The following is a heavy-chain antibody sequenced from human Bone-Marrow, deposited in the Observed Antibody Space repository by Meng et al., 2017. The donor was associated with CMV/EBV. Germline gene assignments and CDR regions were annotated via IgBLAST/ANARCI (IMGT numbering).Heavy chain of an antibody. Sequence: GESLKIACAASGFTLSRYWMHWVRQVPGKGLVWVSRTNEDGSLTNYADAVEGRFTISRDNAKNTLFLQMNSLRAEDTAVYYCAKGAGHDLDYWGQGTLVTVPQ. V-gene: IGHV3-74*01. D-gene: IGHD1-1*01. CDR2: TNEDGSLT. CDR3: AKGAGHDLDY. CDR1: GFTLSRYW. J-gene: IGHJ4*02.